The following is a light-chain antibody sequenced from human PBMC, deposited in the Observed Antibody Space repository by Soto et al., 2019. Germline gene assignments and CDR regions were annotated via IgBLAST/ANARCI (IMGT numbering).Light chain of an antibody. V-gene: IGKV3-15*01. J-gene: IGKJ1*01. CDR1: ESVSSN. Sequence: ETVMTQSPATLSVSPGERATLSCRASESVSSNLVWYQQKPGQAPRLLIYGASTRVTGSPARFSGSGSGTEFTLTISSLQSEDFAVYYCLQYKNWPRTFGQGTKVEIK. CDR2: GAS. CDR3: LQYKNWPRT.